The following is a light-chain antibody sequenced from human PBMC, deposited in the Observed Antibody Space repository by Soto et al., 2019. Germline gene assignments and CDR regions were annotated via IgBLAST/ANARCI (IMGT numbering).Light chain of an antibody. J-gene: IGLJ1*01. CDR2: EVS. V-gene: IGLV2-23*02. CDR1: RSDVGRYNL. Sequence: QSALTQPASVSGSPGQSITISCTGTRSDVGRYNLVSWYQQHPGKAPKLMIYEVSKRPSGVSNRFSGSKSGNTASLTISGLQAEDEADYYCCSYAGSSTYVFGTGTKLTVL. CDR3: CSYAGSSTYV.